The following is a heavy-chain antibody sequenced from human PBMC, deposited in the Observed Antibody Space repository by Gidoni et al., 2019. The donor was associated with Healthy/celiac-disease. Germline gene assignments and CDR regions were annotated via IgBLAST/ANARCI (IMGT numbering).Heavy chain of an antibody. CDR1: GGSISSGGYY. D-gene: IGHD3-3*01. V-gene: IGHV4-31*03. J-gene: IGHJ6*02. CDR2: IYYSGST. Sequence: QVQLQESGPGLVKPSQTLSLTCTVSGGSISSGGYYWSWIRQHPGKGLEWIGYIYYSGSTYYNPPLKSRVTISVDTSKNQFSLKLSSVTAADTAVYYCARVPRFLEWSAIPPGRYGMDVWGQGTTVTVSS. CDR3: ARVPRFLEWSAIPPGRYGMDV.